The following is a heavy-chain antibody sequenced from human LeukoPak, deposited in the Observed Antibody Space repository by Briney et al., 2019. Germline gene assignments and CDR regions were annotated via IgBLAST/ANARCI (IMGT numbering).Heavy chain of an antibody. D-gene: IGHD2-15*01. CDR1: GGSISSYY. Sequence: SETLSLTCTVSGGSISSYYWSWIRQPPGKGLEWIGYIYYSGSTNYNPSLKSRVSISVDTSKNQFSLKLSSVTAADTAVYYCARGGWSLNYWGQGTLVTVSS. CDR3: ARGGWSLNY. V-gene: IGHV4-59*01. CDR2: IYYSGST. J-gene: IGHJ4*02.